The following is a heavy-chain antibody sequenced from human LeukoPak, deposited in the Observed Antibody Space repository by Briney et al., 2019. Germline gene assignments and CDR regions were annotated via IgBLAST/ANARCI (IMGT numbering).Heavy chain of an antibody. CDR1: GYTFTSYA. CDR2: INAGNGNT. Sequence: ASAKVSCKASGYTFTSYAMHWVRQAPGQRLEWMGWINAGNGNTKYSQKFQGRVTITRDTSASTAYMELSSLRSEDTAVYYCARDYCSSTSCYGGEGNWFDPWGQGTLVTVSS. D-gene: IGHD2-2*01. CDR3: ARDYCSSTSCYGGEGNWFDP. V-gene: IGHV1-3*01. J-gene: IGHJ5*02.